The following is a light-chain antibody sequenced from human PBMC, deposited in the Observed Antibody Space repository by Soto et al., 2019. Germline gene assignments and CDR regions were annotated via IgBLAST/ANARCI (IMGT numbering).Light chain of an antibody. CDR2: LGS. CDR1: QSLLHSNGYNY. CDR3: MQALQTPLT. Sequence: DIVMTQSPLSLPVTPGEPASISCRSSQSLLHSNGYNYLDWYLQKPGQSPQILIYLGSNRASGVPDRFNGSGSGTDFTLKISEVEAEDVGVYYCMQALQTPLTFGPGTKVDIK. J-gene: IGKJ3*01. V-gene: IGKV2-28*01.